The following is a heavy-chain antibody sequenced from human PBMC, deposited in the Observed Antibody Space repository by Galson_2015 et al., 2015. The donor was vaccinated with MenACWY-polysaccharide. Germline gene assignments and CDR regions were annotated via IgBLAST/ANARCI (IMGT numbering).Heavy chain of an antibody. Sequence: SVKVSCKASGYTFTCSDINWVRQTTGQGLEWMGWMNPNSGNTGYAQKFQGRVTMTRNTSISIAYMELSSLRSEDTAVYYCARGGKYYYDSSGYLNWFDPWGQGTLVTVSS. V-gene: IGHV1-8*01. CDR2: MNPNSGNT. CDR1: GYTFTCSD. D-gene: IGHD3-22*01. J-gene: IGHJ5*02. CDR3: ARGGKYYYDSSGYLNWFDP.